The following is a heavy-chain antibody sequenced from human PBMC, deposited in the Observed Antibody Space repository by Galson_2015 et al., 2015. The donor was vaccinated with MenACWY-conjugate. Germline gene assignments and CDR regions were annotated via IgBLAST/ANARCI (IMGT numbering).Heavy chain of an antibody. V-gene: IGHV4-59*01. D-gene: IGHD3-10*01. Sequence: GTLSLPCAVSGGSISSYYWRWLGQPAGAGLERIGYIYYSGSTNDNPSLKSRVTISVDTSKNQFSLKLSSVTAADTAVYYCARDRFPSWFDPWGQGTLVTVSS. CDR2: IYYSGST. J-gene: IGHJ5*02. CDR3: ARDRFPSWFDP. CDR1: GGSISSYY.